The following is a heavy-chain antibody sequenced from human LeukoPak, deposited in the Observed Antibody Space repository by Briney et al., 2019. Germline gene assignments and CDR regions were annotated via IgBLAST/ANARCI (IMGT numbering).Heavy chain of an antibody. V-gene: IGHV3-7*01. D-gene: IGHD5-12*01. J-gene: IGHJ4*02. Sequence: GGSLRLSCAAYGFSLSGYWMSWVRRAPGKGLEWVARLHADGNEKYFVHSVKGRFTVSRDNTKNSLYLQMNSLRVEDTAVYYCARGGYSFDYLGQGTLVTVSS. CDR3: ARGGYSFDY. CDR1: GFSLSGYW. CDR2: LHADGNEK.